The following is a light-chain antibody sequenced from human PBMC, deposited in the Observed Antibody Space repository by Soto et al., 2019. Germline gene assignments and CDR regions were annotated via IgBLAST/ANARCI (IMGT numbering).Light chain of an antibody. J-gene: IGKJ5*01. CDR1: QSVSSN. CDR2: GAS. CDR3: HQYDNWPKT. V-gene: IGKV3-15*01. Sequence: IQMTQSPATLSVSPGERATLSCRASQSVSSNLAWYQQKPGQAPRLLIYGASTRATGIPARFSGSGSGTEFTLTISSLQSEDFAVYYCHQYDNWPKTFGQGTRLEIK.